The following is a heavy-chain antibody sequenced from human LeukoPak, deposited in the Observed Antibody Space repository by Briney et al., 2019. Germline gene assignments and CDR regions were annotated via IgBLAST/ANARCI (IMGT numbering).Heavy chain of an antibody. CDR1: GGSISSSSYY. CDR3: ARQASYYYGSGSWGTRPTAPYYFDY. CDR2: IYYSGST. J-gene: IGHJ4*02. D-gene: IGHD3-10*01. Sequence: SETLSLTCTVSGGSISSSSYYWGWIRQPPGKGLEWIGSIYYSGSTYYNPSLKSRVTISVDTSKNQFSLKLSSVTAADTAVYYCARQASYYYGSGSWGTRPTAPYYFDYWGQGTLVTVSS. V-gene: IGHV4-39*07.